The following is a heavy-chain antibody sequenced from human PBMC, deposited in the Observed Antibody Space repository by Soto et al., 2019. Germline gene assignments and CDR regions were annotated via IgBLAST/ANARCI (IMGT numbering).Heavy chain of an antibody. Sequence: GASVKVSCKASGGTFSSYTISWVRQAPGQGLEWMGRIIPILGIANYAQKFQGRVTITADKSTSTAYMELSSLRSEDTAVYYCARRDSSGWQTFDYWGQGTLVTVSS. D-gene: IGHD6-19*01. V-gene: IGHV1-69*02. CDR3: ARRDSSGWQTFDY. CDR2: IIPILGIA. J-gene: IGHJ4*02. CDR1: GGTFSSYT.